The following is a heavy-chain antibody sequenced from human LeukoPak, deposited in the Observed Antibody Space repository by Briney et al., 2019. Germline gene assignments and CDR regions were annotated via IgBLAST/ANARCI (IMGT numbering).Heavy chain of an antibody. V-gene: IGHV3-30*18. J-gene: IGHJ6*04. Sequence: GRPLRLSCAASGFTFSSYGMHWVRQAPGKGLEWVAVISYDGSNKYYADSVKGRFTISRDHSKNTLSLQMNSLRAEDTAVYYCAKDKRPPALPRNYYGMDVWGKGTTVTVSS. CDR3: AKDKRPPALPRNYYGMDV. CDR2: ISYDGSNK. D-gene: IGHD2-15*01. CDR1: GFTFSSYG.